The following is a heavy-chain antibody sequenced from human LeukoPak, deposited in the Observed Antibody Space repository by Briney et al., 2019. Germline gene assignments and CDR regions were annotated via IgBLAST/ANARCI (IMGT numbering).Heavy chain of an antibody. CDR3: ARGLSIAAAGDAFDI. Sequence: GGSLRLSCAASGFTVSSNYMSWVRQAPGKGLEWVSVIYSGGSTYYADSVKGRFTISRDNSENTLYLQMNSLRAEDTALYYCARGLSIAAAGDAFDIWGQGTMVTVSS. CDR1: GFTVSSNY. D-gene: IGHD6-13*01. CDR2: IYSGGST. J-gene: IGHJ3*02. V-gene: IGHV3-53*01.